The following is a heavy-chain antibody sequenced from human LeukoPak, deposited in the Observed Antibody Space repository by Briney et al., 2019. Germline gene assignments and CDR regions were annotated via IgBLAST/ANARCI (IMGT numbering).Heavy chain of an antibody. Sequence: ETLSLTCAVYGGSFSGYYWSWIRQPPGKGLEWVSAISGSGGSTYYADSVKGRFTISRDNSKNTLYLQMNSLRAEDTAVYYCAKDRRQQLVPHYFDYWGQGTLVTVSS. V-gene: IGHV3-23*01. J-gene: IGHJ4*02. CDR1: GGSFSGYY. CDR3: AKDRRQQLVPHYFDY. CDR2: ISGSGGST. D-gene: IGHD6-13*01.